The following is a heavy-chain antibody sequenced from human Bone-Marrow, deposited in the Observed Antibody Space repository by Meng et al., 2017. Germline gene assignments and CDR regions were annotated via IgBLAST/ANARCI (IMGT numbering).Heavy chain of an antibody. J-gene: IGHJ4*02. CDR1: GGSVSSGSYY. V-gene: IGHV4-61*01. D-gene: IGHD3-10*01. CDR2: IYYSGST. Sequence: GSLRLSCTVSGGSVSSGSYYWSWIRQPPGKGLEWIGYIYYSGSTNYNPSLKSRVTISVDTSKNQFSLKLSSVTAADTAVYYCARGKERITMVRGVIIKRGPLDYWGQGTLVTVSS. CDR3: ARGKERITMVRGVIIKRGPLDY.